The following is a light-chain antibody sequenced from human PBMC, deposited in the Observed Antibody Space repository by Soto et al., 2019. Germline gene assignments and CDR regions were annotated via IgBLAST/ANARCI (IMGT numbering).Light chain of an antibody. Sequence: DIQLTQSPSTLSVSVGDRVTITCRASQTISSWLAWYQQKPGKAPKLLIYKASTLKSGVPTRFSGGGSGTDFTPTISSLQAADFAIYYCQHTYSSPEITFGQGTRLEIK. J-gene: IGKJ5*01. CDR1: QTISSW. CDR3: QHTYSSPEIT. CDR2: KAS. V-gene: IGKV1-5*03.